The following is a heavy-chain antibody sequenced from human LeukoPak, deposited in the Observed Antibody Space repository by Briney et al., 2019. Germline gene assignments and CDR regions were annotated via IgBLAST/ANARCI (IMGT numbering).Heavy chain of an antibody. CDR2: INHSGST. J-gene: IGHJ3*02. CDR3: ARHFGTDYYDSSGHAFDI. CDR1: GGSFSGYY. V-gene: IGHV4-34*01. Sequence: SETLSLTCAVYGGSFSGYYWSWIRQPPGKGLEWIGEINHSGSTNYNPSLKSRVTISVDTSKNQFSLKLSSVTAADTAVYYCARHFGTDYYDSSGHAFDIWGQGTMVTVSS. D-gene: IGHD3-22*01.